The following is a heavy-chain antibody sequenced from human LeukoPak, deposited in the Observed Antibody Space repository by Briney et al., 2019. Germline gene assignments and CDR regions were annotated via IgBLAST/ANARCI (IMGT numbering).Heavy chain of an antibody. CDR1: GGSISSYY. J-gene: IGHJ3*02. D-gene: IGHD3-10*01. CDR3: ARRYYGSGSSAFDI. CDR2: IYYSGSA. V-gene: IGHV4-59*08. Sequence: PSETLSLTCTVSGGSISSYYWSWIRQPPGKGLEWIGYIYYSGSANYNPSLKSRVTISVDTSKNQFSLNLRSVTAADTAIYFCARRYYGSGSSAFDIWGQGTMVAVSS.